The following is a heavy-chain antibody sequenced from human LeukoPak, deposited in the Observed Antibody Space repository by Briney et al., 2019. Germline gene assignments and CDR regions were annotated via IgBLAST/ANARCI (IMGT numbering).Heavy chain of an antibody. Sequence: SSVKLSCKASGYTFTGYYMHWVLQHPGQRLEWLGWINPNSGGTNYAQKFQSRVTMTRDTSISTAYMELSRLRSDDTAVYYCAREDSGGSYCFFSWGQGTLVTVSS. J-gene: IGHJ4*03. CDR1: GYTFTGYY. V-gene: IGHV1-2*02. D-gene: IGHD1-26*01. CDR3: AREDSGGSYCFFS. CDR2: INPNSGGT.